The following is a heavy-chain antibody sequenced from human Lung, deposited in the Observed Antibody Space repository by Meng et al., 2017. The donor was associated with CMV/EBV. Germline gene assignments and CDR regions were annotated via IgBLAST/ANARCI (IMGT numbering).Heavy chain of an antibody. Sequence: ASVKVSCKASGYTFTTYDINWVRRATGQGLEWMGWMNPNSGNTGYAQKFQGRVTMTRVTSISTAYMELSSLTSDDTAVYYCARTRIEVEPDGTKIKYYNYGMDVWGQGTTVXVSS. V-gene: IGHV1-8*01. CDR3: ARTRIEVEPDGTKIKYYNYGMDV. CDR2: MNPNSGNT. D-gene: IGHD2-15*01. CDR1: GYTFTTYD. J-gene: IGHJ6*02.